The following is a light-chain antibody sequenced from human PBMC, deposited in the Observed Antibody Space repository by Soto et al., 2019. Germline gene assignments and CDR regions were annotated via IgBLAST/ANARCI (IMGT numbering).Light chain of an antibody. CDR2: DTD. J-gene: IGLJ2*01. Sequence: QAVVTQEPSVTVSPGGTVTLTCGSTTGPVTSGHYRYWLQQKPGQAPTTLIYDTDNKNSWTPARFAGSILGGKAVLTLSGAQPEDEADYYCLLSYSGTRVLFGAGTKLTVL. V-gene: IGLV7-46*01. CDR3: LLSYSGTRVL. CDR1: TGPVTSGHY.